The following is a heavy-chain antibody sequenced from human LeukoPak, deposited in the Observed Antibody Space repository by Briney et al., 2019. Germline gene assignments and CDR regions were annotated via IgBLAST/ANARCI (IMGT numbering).Heavy chain of an antibody. V-gene: IGHV1-69*13. Sequence: ASVKVSCKASGGTFSSYAISWVRQAPGQGLEWMGGIIPIFGTANYAQKFQGRVTITADESTSTAYMELSSLRSEDTAVYYCAREAAAGPYGMDVWGQGTTVTVSS. CDR3: AREAAAGPYGMDV. J-gene: IGHJ6*02. CDR2: IIPIFGTA. CDR1: GGTFSSYA. D-gene: IGHD6-13*01.